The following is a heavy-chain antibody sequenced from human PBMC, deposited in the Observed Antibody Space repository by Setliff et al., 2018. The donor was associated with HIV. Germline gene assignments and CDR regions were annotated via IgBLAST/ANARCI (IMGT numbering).Heavy chain of an antibody. CDR3: ARDSSGYFDY. Sequence: GESLKISCAASGFTFSSYSMNWVRQAPGKGLEWVSSISSSSSYIYYADSVKGRFTISRDNAKNSLYLQMNSLRAEDTAVYYCARDSSGYFDYWGQGTLVTVSS. CDR2: ISSSSSYI. D-gene: IGHD3-22*01. V-gene: IGHV3-21*01. J-gene: IGHJ4*02. CDR1: GFTFSSYS.